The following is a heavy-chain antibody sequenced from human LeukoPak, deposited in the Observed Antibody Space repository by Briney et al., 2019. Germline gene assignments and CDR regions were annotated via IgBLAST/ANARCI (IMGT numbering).Heavy chain of an antibody. CDR2: IHYTGTT. J-gene: IGHJ5*02. D-gene: IGHD6-13*01. CDR3: ASTQQLPAHWFDP. CDR1: GASISSSY. V-gene: IGHV4-59*12. Sequence: SETLSLTCTVSGASISSSYWSWIRQPPGKGLEWIGYIHYTGTTNYNPSLKSRVTISVDTSKNQFSLKLSSVTAADTAVYYCASTQQLPAHWFDPWGQGTLVTVSS.